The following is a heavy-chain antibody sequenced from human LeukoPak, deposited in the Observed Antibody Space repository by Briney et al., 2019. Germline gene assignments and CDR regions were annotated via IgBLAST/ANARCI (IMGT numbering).Heavy chain of an antibody. CDR1: GGSISSGGYS. CDR2: IYHSGST. D-gene: IGHD3-16*02. V-gene: IGHV4-30-2*01. CDR3: ATAQRKLSLSGYYFDY. Sequence: SETLSLTCAVSGGSISSGGYSWSWIRQPPGKGLEWIGYIYHSGSTYYNPSLKSRATISVDRSKNQVSLKLSSVTAADNAVYYCATAQRKLSLSGYYFDYWGQGTLVTVSS. J-gene: IGHJ4*02.